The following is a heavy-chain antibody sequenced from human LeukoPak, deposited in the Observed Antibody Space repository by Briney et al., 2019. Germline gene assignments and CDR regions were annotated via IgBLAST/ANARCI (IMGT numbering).Heavy chain of an antibody. CDR2: ISSSGSTI. CDR3: AKPPAAIYYYGMDV. J-gene: IGHJ6*02. Sequence: GGSLRLSCAASGFTFSDYYMSWIRQAPGKGLEWASYISSSGSTIYYADSVKGRFTISRDNAKNSLYLQMNSLRAEDTAVYYCAKPPAAIYYYGMDVWGQGTTVTVSS. CDR1: GFTFSDYY. V-gene: IGHV3-11*01. D-gene: IGHD2-2*02.